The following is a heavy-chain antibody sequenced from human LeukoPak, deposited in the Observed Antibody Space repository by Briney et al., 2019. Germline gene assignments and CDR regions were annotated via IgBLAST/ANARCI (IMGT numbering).Heavy chain of an antibody. CDR2: IYTSGST. J-gene: IGHJ5*02. D-gene: IGHD2-2*01. V-gene: IGHV4-4*07. CDR1: GGSISSYY. Sequence: SETLSLTCTVSGGSISSYYWSWIRQPAGKGLEWIGRIYTSGSTNYNPSLKNRVTMSADTSKNQFSLKLSSVTAADTAVYYCAREAYCSSTSCQGVFDPWGQGTLVTVSS. CDR3: AREAYCSSTSCQGVFDP.